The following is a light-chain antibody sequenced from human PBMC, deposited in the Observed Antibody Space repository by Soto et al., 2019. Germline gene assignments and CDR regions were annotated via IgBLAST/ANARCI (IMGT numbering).Light chain of an antibody. Sequence: EIVMTQSPATLSVSPGERATLSCRASQSVSSNLAWYQQKPGHAPRLLIYGASTRSTGSPARFSGSGSGTAFTLTISSLQSEDFAVYYCQQYNNWPQTFGQVTKVEIK. J-gene: IGKJ1*01. CDR2: GAS. CDR1: QSVSSN. V-gene: IGKV3-15*01. CDR3: QQYNNWPQT.